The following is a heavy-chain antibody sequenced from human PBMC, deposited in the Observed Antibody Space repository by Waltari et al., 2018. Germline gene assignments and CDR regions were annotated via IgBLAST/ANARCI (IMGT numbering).Heavy chain of an antibody. Sequence: QVQLVQSGAEVKKPGASVKVSCKASGYTFTRYGISWVRQAPGQGLEWMGWISAYNGNTNYAQKLQGRVTMTTYTSTSTAYMELRSLRSDDTAVYYCARDRSGYYGSDDYYYYYGMDVWGQGTTVTVSS. CDR3: ARDRSGYYGSDDYYYYYGMDV. CDR2: ISAYNGNT. V-gene: IGHV1-18*01. J-gene: IGHJ6*02. CDR1: GYTFTRYG. D-gene: IGHD3-10*01.